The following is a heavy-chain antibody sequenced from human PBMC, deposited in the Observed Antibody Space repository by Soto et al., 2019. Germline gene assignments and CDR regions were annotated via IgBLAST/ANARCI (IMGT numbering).Heavy chain of an antibody. D-gene: IGHD3-16*02. CDR1: GYTFTSYA. CDR2: INAGNGNT. CDR3: ARVAGYDYVWGSYRGNYYYYGMDV. Sequence: QVQLVQSGAEVKKPGASVKVSCKASGYTFTSYAMHWVRQAPGQRLEWMGWINAGNGNTKYSQKFQGRVTITRDTSASTAYMELSSLRSEDTAVYYCARVAGYDYVWGSYRGNYYYYGMDVWGQGTTVTVSS. V-gene: IGHV1-3*01. J-gene: IGHJ6*02.